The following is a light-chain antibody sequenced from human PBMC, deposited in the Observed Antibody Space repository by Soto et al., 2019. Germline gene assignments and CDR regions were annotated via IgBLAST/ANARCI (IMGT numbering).Light chain of an antibody. CDR3: RQYYDGET. Sequence: EIVVTQSPATLSVSPGERATLSCRASQSVGRQLAWYQQKPGQAPRLLMHTASTRATGIPARFSGSGSGTEFTLTISSLQSEDFAVYYCRQYYDGETFGQGTKVEIK. J-gene: IGKJ1*01. CDR1: QSVGRQ. V-gene: IGKV3-15*01. CDR2: TAS.